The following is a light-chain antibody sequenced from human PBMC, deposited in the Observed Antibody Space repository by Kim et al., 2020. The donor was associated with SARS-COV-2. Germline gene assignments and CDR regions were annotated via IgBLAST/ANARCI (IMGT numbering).Light chain of an antibody. Sequence: IQMTQSPSALSASVGDRVTITCRASQTVVRYLSWYQQKPGIAPKLLIYDASTLRSGVPSRFSGSGSGTDFTLTISSLQPEDFATYYCHQNYRTPFTFGPGTKVDIK. J-gene: IGKJ3*01. V-gene: IGKV1-39*01. CDR3: HQNYRTPFT. CDR2: DAS. CDR1: QTVVRY.